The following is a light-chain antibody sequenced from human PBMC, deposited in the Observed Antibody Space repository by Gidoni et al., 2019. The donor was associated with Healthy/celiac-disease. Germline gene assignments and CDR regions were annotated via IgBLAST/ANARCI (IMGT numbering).Light chain of an antibody. CDR3: QQRSNWPEYT. CDR2: DAA. J-gene: IGKJ2*01. V-gene: IGKV3-11*01. Sequence: EIVLTQSPATLSSSPGARATLSCRASQRVSSYLAWYQQKPGQAPRLLIYDAANRATGIPARFSGSGSGTDFTLTISSLEPEDFAVYYCQQRSNWPEYTFGQGTKLEIK. CDR1: QRVSSY.